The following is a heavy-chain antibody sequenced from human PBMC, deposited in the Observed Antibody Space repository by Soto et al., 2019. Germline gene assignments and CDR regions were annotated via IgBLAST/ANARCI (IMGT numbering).Heavy chain of an antibody. J-gene: IGHJ6*02. CDR2: IRSKAYGGTT. V-gene: IGHV3-49*04. CDR1: VFTFGDYA. CDR3: TRDQSSAYYYGMDV. Sequence: GSLRLAGTASVFTFGDYAMSWVRQAPGKGLEWVGFIRSKAYGGTTEYAASVKGRFTISRDDSKSIAYLQMNSLKTEDTAVYYCTRDQSSAYYYGMDVWGQGTTVTVSS.